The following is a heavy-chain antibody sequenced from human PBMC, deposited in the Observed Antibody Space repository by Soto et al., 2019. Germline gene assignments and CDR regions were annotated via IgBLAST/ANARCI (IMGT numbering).Heavy chain of an antibody. V-gene: IGHV1-3*01. D-gene: IGHD1-26*01. J-gene: IGHJ2*01. CDR1: GYTFTSYA. CDR2: INAGNGNT. Sequence: QVQLVQSGAEVKKPGASVKVSCKASGYTFTSYAMHWVRQAPGQGLEWMGWINAGNGNTKYSQKFHGRVTITRDTSASTAYMELSSLRSEDTAVYYCARGGSLYWFFDLWGRGTLVTVSS. CDR3: ARGGSLYWFFDL.